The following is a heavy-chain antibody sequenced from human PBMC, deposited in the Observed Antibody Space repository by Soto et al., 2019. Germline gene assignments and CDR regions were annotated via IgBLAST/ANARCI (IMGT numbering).Heavy chain of an antibody. J-gene: IGHJ5*02. CDR2: ISSSSSYT. CDR1: GFTFSDYY. Sequence: LRLSCAASGFTFSDYYMSWIRQSPGKGLEWVSYISSSSSYTNYADSVKGRFTISRDNAKNSLYLQMNSLRAEDTAVYYCARSYSSSWGYNWFDPWGQGTLVTVSS. D-gene: IGHD6-13*01. CDR3: ARSYSSSWGYNWFDP. V-gene: IGHV3-11*06.